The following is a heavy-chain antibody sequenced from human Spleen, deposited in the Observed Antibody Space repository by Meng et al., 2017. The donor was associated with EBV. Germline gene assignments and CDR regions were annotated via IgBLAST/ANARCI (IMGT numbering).Heavy chain of an antibody. CDR2: IYWDDDK. D-gene: IGHD3-10*01. V-gene: IGHV2-5*02. J-gene: IGHJ5*02. Sequence: QITWKESGPTLVKPTQTLTLTCTFSGFSLSRNGEAVAWFRQPPGKALDWLALIYWDDDKRFSPSLKNRLTITKDTSRVVLTMTNMDPVDTATYFCAHSNDPGGDWFDPWGQGTLVTVSS. CDR1: GFSLSRNGEA. CDR3: AHSNDPGGDWFDP.